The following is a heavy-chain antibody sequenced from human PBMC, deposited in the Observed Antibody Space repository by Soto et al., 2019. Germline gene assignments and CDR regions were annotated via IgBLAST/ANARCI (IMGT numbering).Heavy chain of an antibody. CDR2: IYSSGHT. J-gene: IGHJ4*02. V-gene: IGHV3-66*01. Sequence: GGSLRLSCAASGFTVSRNDYMTWVRQSPEKGLQWVSVIYSSGHTYCADSVKGRFTVSRDNSKNTLYLQMNSLRAEDTAVYYCARCRLGYDSSRWYYFDYWGQGTLVTVSS. D-gene: IGHD3-22*01. CDR1: GFTVSRNDY. CDR3: ARCRLGYDSSRWYYFDY.